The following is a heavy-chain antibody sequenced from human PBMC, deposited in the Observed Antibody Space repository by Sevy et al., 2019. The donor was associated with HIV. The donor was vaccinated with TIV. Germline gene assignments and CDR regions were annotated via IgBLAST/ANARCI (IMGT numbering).Heavy chain of an antibody. CDR2: LSASGGST. Sequence: GGSLRLSCVASGFTLSNYAMSWVRQAPGKGLEWFSILSASGGSTYYAESVKGRVTISRDNSKNTLDLEMNSLRGEDTAVYYCAKGSRKYYYDSSGYYGDWGQGPLVTVSS. V-gene: IGHV3-23*01. D-gene: IGHD3-22*01. CDR3: AKGSRKYYYDSSGYYGD. CDR1: GFTLSNYA. J-gene: IGHJ4*02.